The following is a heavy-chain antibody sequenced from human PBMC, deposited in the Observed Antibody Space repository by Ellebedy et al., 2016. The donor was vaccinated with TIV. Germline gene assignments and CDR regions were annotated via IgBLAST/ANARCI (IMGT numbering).Heavy chain of an antibody. CDR2: ISGSTTSS. J-gene: IGHJ4*02. CDR1: GFTFSNFV. Sequence: GESLKISCVASGFTFSNFVMTWVRQSPGKGPEWVAAISGSTTSSYYADSLKGRFTISRDNSKSTIFLQMNSLRAEDTALYYCAKAHDVSYQNYFDFWGQGTLVTVSS. D-gene: IGHD1-26*01. CDR3: AKAHDVSYQNYFDF. V-gene: IGHV3-23*01.